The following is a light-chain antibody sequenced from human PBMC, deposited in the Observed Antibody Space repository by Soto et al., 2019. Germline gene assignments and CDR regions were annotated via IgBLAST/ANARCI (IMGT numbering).Light chain of an antibody. CDR3: QQYGSSPVT. CDR1: QSVSSSY. Sequence: EIVLTQSPGTLSLSPGERATLSCRASQSVSSSYLAWYQQKPGQAPRLLIYGASSRATGIPDWFSGSGSGTVFTLTISRLEPEDFAVYYCQQYGSSPVTFGQGTRLEIK. J-gene: IGKJ5*01. CDR2: GAS. V-gene: IGKV3-20*01.